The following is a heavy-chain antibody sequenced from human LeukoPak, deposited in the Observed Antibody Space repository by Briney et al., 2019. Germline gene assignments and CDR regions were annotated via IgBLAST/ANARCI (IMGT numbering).Heavy chain of an antibody. CDR1: GFTFSNYG. V-gene: IGHV3-33*01. CDR2: IWYDGTKK. Sequence: PGGSLKLSCAASGFTFSNYGMHWVRQAPGKGLEWVTLIWYDGTKKYYADSVKGRFTISRDNSKNTLYLQMNSLRAEDTAVYYCARERPHFYWGQGTLVTVSS. CDR3: ARERPHFY. D-gene: IGHD2/OR15-2a*01. J-gene: IGHJ4*02.